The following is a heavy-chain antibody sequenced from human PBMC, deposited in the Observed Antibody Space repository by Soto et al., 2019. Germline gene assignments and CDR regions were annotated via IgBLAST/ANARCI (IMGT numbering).Heavy chain of an antibody. CDR2: INGRGNYI. V-gene: IGHV3-21*01. CDR1: GFSFSTYN. CDR3: AGEDGVVGDTSAFDY. J-gene: IGHJ4*02. Sequence: EVQLVESGGGLVAPGGCLRLSCVASGFSFSTYNMNWVRQAPGKGLEWVSSINGRGNYIYYADSVKGRFTISRDNAKNSLFLQMNSLRDEDTAVYYCAGEDGVVGDTSAFDYWGQGTLVTVSS. D-gene: IGHD1-26*01.